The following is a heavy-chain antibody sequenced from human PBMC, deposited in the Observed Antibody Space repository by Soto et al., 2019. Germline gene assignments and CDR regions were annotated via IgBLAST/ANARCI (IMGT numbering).Heavy chain of an antibody. CDR3: ARTYGRNFDY. V-gene: IGHV4-59*01. Sequence: KPSETLSLTCTVSGGSISSYYWSWIRQPPGKGLEWIGYIYYSGSTNYNPSLKSRVTISVDTSKNQFSLKLSSVTAADTALYYCARTYGRNFDYWGQGTLVTVSS. CDR1: GGSISSYY. D-gene: IGHD3-10*01. CDR2: IYYSGST. J-gene: IGHJ4*02.